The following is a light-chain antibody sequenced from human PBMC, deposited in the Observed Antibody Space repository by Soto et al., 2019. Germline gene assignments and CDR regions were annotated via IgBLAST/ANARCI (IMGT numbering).Light chain of an antibody. Sequence: EIVLTQSPATLSLSPGERATLSCRASQSVGTYLAWHQQKPGQAPRLLLYDASTRATGIPARFSGSGSGTDFPLTISSLEPEDFAVYYCHQRRSWPLTFGGGTKVEIK. CDR3: HQRRSWPLT. CDR2: DAS. J-gene: IGKJ4*01. CDR1: QSVGTY. V-gene: IGKV3-11*01.